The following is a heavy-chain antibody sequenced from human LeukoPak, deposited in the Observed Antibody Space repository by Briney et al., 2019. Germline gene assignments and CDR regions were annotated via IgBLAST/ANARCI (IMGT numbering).Heavy chain of an antibody. CDR3: ASNPPRTGDFNY. J-gene: IGHJ4*02. CDR2: MSPNNGNT. Sequence: PGASVKVSCKTSGYTFTNYDINWVRRATGQGLEWMGWMSPNNGNTGYAQKFQGRVTMTRDTSINTAYMELSSLRSEDTAVYYCASNPPRTGDFNYWGQGALVTVSS. CDR1: GYTFTNYD. D-gene: IGHD7-27*01. V-gene: IGHV1-8*01.